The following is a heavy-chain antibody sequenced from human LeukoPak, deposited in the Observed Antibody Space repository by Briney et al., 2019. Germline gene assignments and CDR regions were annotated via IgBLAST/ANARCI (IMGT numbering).Heavy chain of an antibody. D-gene: IGHD3-10*01. CDR3: AKDYALYYGQLTGAFDI. V-gene: IGHV3-30*18. J-gene: IGHJ3*02. Sequence: GRSLRLSCAASGFTFSSYGMHWVRQAPGKGLEWVAVISYDGSNKYYADSVKGRFTISRDNSKNTLYLQMNSLRAEDTAVYYCAKDYALYYGQLTGAFDIWGQGTMVTVSS. CDR2: ISYDGSNK. CDR1: GFTFSSYG.